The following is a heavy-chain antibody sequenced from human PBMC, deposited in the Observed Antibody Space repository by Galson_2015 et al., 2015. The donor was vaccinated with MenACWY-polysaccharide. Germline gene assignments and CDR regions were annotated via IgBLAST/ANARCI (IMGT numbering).Heavy chain of an antibody. CDR2: ITYDGSDQ. CDR3: AKREARNGGPFDL. D-gene: IGHD4-23*01. CDR1: GFTFSSYG. V-gene: IGHV3-30*18. Sequence: SLRLSCAASGFTFSSYGMHWVRQAPGKGLEWVTYITYDGSDQNYARSVKGRFTISRDNSKSMLYLQMDSLRAEDTAVYHCAKREARNGGPFDLWGQGALVTVSS. J-gene: IGHJ4*02.